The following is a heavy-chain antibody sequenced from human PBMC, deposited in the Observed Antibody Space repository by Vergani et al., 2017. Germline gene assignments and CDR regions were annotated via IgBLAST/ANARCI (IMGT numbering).Heavy chain of an antibody. CDR3: ASVVHCSSTSCYRGYFDY. D-gene: IGHD2-2*01. CDR1: GFTFSNYG. Sequence: QVQLVESGGGVVQPGRSLRLSCAASGFTFSNYGMPWVRQAPGKGLEWVAVTSYDGGNKYYADSVKGRFTISRDNSKNTLYLQMNSLRAEDTAVYYCASVVHCSSTSCYRGYFDYWGQGTLVTVSS. V-gene: IGHV3-30*03. J-gene: IGHJ4*02. CDR2: TSYDGGNK.